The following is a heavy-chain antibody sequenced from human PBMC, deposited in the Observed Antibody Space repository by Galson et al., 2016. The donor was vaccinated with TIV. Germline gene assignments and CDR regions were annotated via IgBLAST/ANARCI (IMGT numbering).Heavy chain of an antibody. CDR2: IRGSVDGT. Sequence: SLRLSCAASGFTFNSYAMSWVRQAPGRGLEWVSSIRGSVDGTNYADSVKGRLTISRDNSKNILYLQMKGLRAEDTAVYYCAKDFGWRNFDYWGQGTLVTVSS. D-gene: IGHD6-19*01. J-gene: IGHJ4*02. V-gene: IGHV3-23*01. CDR3: AKDFGWRNFDY. CDR1: GFTFNSYA.